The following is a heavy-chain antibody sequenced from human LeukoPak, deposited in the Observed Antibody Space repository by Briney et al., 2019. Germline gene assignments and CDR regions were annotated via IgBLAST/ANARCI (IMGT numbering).Heavy chain of an antibody. D-gene: IGHD3-22*01. Sequence: SETLSLTCTVSSGSISSDYWSWIRQPPGKGLEWIGDISYSGSANYNPSLKTRVTISIDKSKNQFSLKMTSVTAADTAVYYCARGVGAKWLLHHYFDYWGQGTLVTVSS. CDR1: SGSISSDY. CDR3: ARGVGAKWLLHHYFDY. V-gene: IGHV4-59*01. J-gene: IGHJ4*02. CDR2: ISYSGSA.